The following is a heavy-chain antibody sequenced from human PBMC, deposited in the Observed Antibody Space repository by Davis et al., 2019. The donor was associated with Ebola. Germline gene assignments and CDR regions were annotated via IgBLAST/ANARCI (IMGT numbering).Heavy chain of an antibody. CDR2: ISRSSSYI. Sequence: GESLKISCAASGFTFSSYSMNWVRQAPGKGLEWVSSISRSSSYIDYADSVKGRFTISRDNAKNSLYLQMNSLRAEDTAVYYCARIGSYYNYYMDVWGKGATVTVSS. CDR3: ARIGSYYNYYMDV. J-gene: IGHJ6*03. CDR1: GFTFSSYS. V-gene: IGHV3-21*01. D-gene: IGHD3-10*01.